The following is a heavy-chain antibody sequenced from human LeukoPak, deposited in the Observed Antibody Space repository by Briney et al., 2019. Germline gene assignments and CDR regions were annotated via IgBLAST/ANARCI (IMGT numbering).Heavy chain of an antibody. CDR3: ARDRWTTTDY. CDR2: ISSDGSTT. CDR1: GFIFSSYW. Sequence: GGSLRLSCAASGFIFSSYWMHWVRQAPGKGLVWVSHISSDGSTTNYADSVRGRFTISRDNAKNTLYLQMSSLRAEDTAVYYCARDRWTTTDYWGQGTLVTVSS. J-gene: IGHJ4*01. D-gene: IGHD3/OR15-3a*01. V-gene: IGHV3-74*01.